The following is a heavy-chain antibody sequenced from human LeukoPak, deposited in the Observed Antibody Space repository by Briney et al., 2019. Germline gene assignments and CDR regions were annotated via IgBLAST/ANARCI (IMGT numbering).Heavy chain of an antibody. CDR3: AREDTDAFDI. V-gene: IGHV3-7*01. D-gene: IGHD2-2*02. CDR2: IKQDGSEK. Sequence: GGSLRLSCAASGFTFSSYEMNWVRQAPGKGLEWVANIKQDGSEKYYVDSVKGRFTISRDNAKNSLYLQMNSLRAEDTAVYYCAREDTDAFDIWGQGTMVTVSS. CDR1: GFTFSSYE. J-gene: IGHJ3*02.